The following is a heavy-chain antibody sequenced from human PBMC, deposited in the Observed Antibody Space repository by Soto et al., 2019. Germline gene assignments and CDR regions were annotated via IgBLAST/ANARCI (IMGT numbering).Heavy chain of an antibody. Sequence: EVQLVESGGGLVQPGGSLRLSCAASGFTFSSYSMNWVRQAPGKGLEWVSYISSSSSTIYYVDSVKGRFTISRDNAKNSLYLQMNSLRDEDTAVYYCASLLGGYSYGPRYYYYGVDVWGQGTTVTVSS. CDR2: ISSSSSTI. D-gene: IGHD5-18*01. CDR1: GFTFSSYS. V-gene: IGHV3-48*02. J-gene: IGHJ6*02. CDR3: ASLLGGYSYGPRYYYYGVDV.